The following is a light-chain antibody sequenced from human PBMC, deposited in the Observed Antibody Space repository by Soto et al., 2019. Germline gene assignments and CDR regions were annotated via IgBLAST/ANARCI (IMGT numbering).Light chain of an antibody. CDR2: EVN. CDR1: SSDVGGYTY. V-gene: IGLV2-14*01. J-gene: IGLJ1*01. Sequence: QSVLTQPASVSGSPRRSITISCTGASSDVGGYTYVSWYQQHPGKAPKLMIYEVNNRPSGVSNRFSGSKSGNTASLTISGLQAEDEADYYCSSYTSSSTLYVFGTGTKLTVL. CDR3: SSYTSSSTLYV.